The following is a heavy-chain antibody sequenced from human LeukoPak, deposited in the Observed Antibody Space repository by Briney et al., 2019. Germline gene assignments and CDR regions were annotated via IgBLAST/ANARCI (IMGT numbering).Heavy chain of an antibody. CDR2: INHSGST. CDR3: ARGLGYSNYYFDY. CDR1: GGSFSGYY. D-gene: IGHD4-11*01. Sequence: SETLSLTCAVYGGSFSGYYWSLIRQPPGKGLEWIGEINHSGSTNYNPSLKSRVTISVDTSKNQFSLKLSSVTAADTAVYYCARGLGYSNYYFDYWGQGTLVTVSS. J-gene: IGHJ4*02. V-gene: IGHV4-34*01.